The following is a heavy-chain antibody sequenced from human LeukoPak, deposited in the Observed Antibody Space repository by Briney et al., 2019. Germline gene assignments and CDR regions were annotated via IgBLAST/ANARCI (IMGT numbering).Heavy chain of an antibody. Sequence: SASLSLTCTVSGDSINSYYCSCIRQPPGEWLEWIVYIYYSRSTKYNTSSKSRVTISVDTSKKHFSLKLSSVTAADTAVYYCARSLRGYRFATDYWGQGTLVTVSS. CDR2: IYYSRST. CDR3: ARSLRGYRFATDY. J-gene: IGHJ4*02. V-gene: IGHV4-59*08. D-gene: IGHD5-18*01. CDR1: GDSINSYY.